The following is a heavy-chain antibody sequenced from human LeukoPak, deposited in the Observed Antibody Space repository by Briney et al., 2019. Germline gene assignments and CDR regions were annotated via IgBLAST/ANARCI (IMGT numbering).Heavy chain of an antibody. V-gene: IGHV3-23*01. CDR1: GFSFSSYA. J-gene: IGHJ3*01. CDR3: VKCNLDNCREGFDV. Sequence: GGSLRLSCVASGFSFSSYALTWVRQAPGEGLDWVSSISVSSTTYYLDSVKGRFSISRDNSNHALYLQMNSLRAEDTALYYCVKCNLDNCREGFDVWGQGTMVTVSS. D-gene: IGHD1-1*01. CDR2: ISVSSTT.